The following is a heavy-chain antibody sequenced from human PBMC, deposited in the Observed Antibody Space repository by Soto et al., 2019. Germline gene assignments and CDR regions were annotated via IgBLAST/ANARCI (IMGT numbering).Heavy chain of an antibody. CDR2: INAGNGNT. D-gene: IGHD4-4*01. V-gene: IGHV1-3*01. CDR1: GYTFTCYA. CDR3: ARDLTYKAVTPPPGY. Sequence: GASVKVSCKASGYTFTCYAMHWVRQAPGQRLEWMGWINAGNGNTKYSQKFQGRVTITRDTSASTAYMELSSLRSEDTAVYSCARDLTYKAVTPPPGYWGQGTLVTVSS. J-gene: IGHJ4*02.